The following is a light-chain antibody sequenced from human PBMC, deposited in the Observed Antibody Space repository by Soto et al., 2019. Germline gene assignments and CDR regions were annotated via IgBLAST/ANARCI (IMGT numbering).Light chain of an antibody. J-gene: IGLJ2*01. CDR2: LNSDGSH. CDR1: SGHSNYV. CDR3: QTWDTGIRV. Sequence: QPVLTQSPSASASLGASVKLTCTLSSGHSNYVIAWHQQQPEKGPRYLMKLNSDGSHSKGDGIPDRFSGSSSGAERYLTISSLQSEDEADYYCQTWDTGIRVFGGGTKLPS. V-gene: IGLV4-69*01.